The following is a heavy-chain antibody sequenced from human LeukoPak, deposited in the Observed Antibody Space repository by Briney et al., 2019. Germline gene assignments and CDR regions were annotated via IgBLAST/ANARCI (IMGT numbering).Heavy chain of an antibody. CDR2: IYSSGYT. V-gene: IGHV4-61*02. CDR1: GASVATGDYY. J-gene: IGHJ6*03. Sequence: SETPSLTCTVSGASVATGDYYWTWIRQPAGKTLEWIGRIYSSGYTVYSPSLKSRVTISLDTSKNQFSLTLNSVTDADTAVYYCARDPLGPDVYYYYMDVWGKGTTVTVSS. D-gene: IGHD3-16*01. CDR3: ARDPLGPDVYYYYMDV.